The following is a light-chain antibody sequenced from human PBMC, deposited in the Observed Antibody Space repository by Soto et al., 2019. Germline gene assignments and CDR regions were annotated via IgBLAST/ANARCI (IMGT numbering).Light chain of an antibody. J-gene: IGKJ4*01. CDR2: DAS. CDR1: QSVSTY. V-gene: IGKV3-11*01. Sequence: EIVLTQSPATLSLSPGERATLSCRASQSVSTYLAWYQQKPGQAPRLLIYDASKRATGIPARFSGSGSGADFTLTISSLEPEDFAVYYCQQRSDWPLTFGGGTKVEIK. CDR3: QQRSDWPLT.